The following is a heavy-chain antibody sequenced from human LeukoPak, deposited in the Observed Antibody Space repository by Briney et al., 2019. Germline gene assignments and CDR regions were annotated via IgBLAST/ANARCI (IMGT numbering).Heavy chain of an antibody. V-gene: IGHV4-61*08. D-gene: IGHD4-17*01. J-gene: IGHJ4*02. CDR1: GGSISSVGYY. Sequence: SETLCLTCTASGGSISSVGYYWSWIRQPPGKGLEWIGYVYYSGSTNYNPSLKSRVTISVDTSKNQFSLKLSSVTAADTAVYYCARNPSVNLDYFDYWGQGTLVSVSS. CDR2: VYYSGST. CDR3: ARNPSVNLDYFDY.